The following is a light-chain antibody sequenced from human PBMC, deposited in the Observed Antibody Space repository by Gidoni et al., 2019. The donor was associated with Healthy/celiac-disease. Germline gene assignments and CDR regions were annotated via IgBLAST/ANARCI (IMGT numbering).Light chain of an antibody. CDR3: QQYNTYPVA. Sequence: DIQMTQSPSTLSASVGDRVTITCRASQSISSWLAWYQQKPGKAPKLLISKASSLESGVPSRFSGSGSGKEFTLTISSLQPDDFATYFCQQYNTYPVAFGQGTKLDIK. V-gene: IGKV1-5*03. CDR2: KAS. CDR1: QSISSW. J-gene: IGKJ2*01.